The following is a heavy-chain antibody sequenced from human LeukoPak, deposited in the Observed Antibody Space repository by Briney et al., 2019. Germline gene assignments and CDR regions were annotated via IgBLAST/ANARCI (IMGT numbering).Heavy chain of an antibody. CDR2: TYYRSRWSY. J-gene: IGHJ4*02. D-gene: IGHD1-1*01. CDR1: GDSISSNVDD. V-gene: IGHV6-1*01. CDR3: ARDLSDNWLHHFDW. Sequence: SETLSLTCAISGDSISSNVDDWNWIRQPPSRGLEWLGRTYYRSRWSYDYAASVKGRIAINPDTSKNQFSLQLNSVTPDDTAVYYCARDLSDNWLHHFDWWGQGTLVTVSS.